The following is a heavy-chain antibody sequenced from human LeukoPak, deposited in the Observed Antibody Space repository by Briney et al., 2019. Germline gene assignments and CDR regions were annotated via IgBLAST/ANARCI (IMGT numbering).Heavy chain of an antibody. CDR2: ISTDVSNT. J-gene: IGHJ4*02. D-gene: IGHD3-10*01. CDR3: AREGTASMDY. V-gene: IGHV3-74*01. CDR1: GFIFSDYW. Sequence: GGSLRLSCAASGFIFSDYWMYWVRQAPGKGLVCVARISTDVSNTRYADSVKGRFTISRDNAKNTLYLQMNSLRAEDTAVYYCAREGTASMDYWGQGTLVTVSS.